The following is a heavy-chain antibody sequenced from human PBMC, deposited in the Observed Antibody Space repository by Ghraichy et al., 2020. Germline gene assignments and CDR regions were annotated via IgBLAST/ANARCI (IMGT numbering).Heavy chain of an antibody. CDR3: AKGQYDKSGYYDY. J-gene: IGHJ4*02. V-gene: IGHV3-43*02. D-gene: IGHD3-22*01. Sequence: VGSLRLSCAASGFSFDVYAMHWVRQAPGKGLEWVSLISGDGVSTYYADSVKGRFTISRDNSKNSLYLQMNSLRTEDIALYYCAKGQYDKSGYYDYWGQGTLVTVSS. CDR2: ISGDGVST. CDR1: GFSFDVYA.